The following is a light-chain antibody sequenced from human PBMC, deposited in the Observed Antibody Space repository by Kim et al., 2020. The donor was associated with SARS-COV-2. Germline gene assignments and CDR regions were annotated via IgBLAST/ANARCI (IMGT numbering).Light chain of an antibody. V-gene: IGKV2-30*01. CDR2: KVC. Sequence: QPAAITCRSRQSLVDRDGKTFLNWFQQRPGQPPRRLIYKVCNRDSGVPDRFSGSGSGTDFTLKISRVEAEDIAIYYCMQSSRWPRSFGQGTKLEI. CDR1: QSLVDRDGKTF. J-gene: IGKJ2*03. CDR3: MQSSRWPRS.